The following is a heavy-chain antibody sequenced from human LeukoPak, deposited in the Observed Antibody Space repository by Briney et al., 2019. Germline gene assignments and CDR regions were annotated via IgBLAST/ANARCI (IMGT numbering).Heavy chain of an antibody. CDR3: ASLYYYGSGSYHRRWFAP. V-gene: IGHV1-2*02. D-gene: IGHD3-10*01. Sequence: PSVKVSCKASGYTFTGYYMHWVREAPGQGLEWMGGINPNSGGTNYAQKFQGRVTMTRDTSISTAYMELSRLRSDDTPAYYCASLYYYGSGSYHRRWFAPWGQGTLVTVSS. CDR1: GYTFTGYY. CDR2: INPNSGGT. J-gene: IGHJ5*02.